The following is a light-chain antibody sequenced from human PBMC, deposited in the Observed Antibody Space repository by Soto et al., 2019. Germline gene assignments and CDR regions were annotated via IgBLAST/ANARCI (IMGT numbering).Light chain of an antibody. V-gene: IGKV1-39*01. CDR2: ATS. CDR3: QQSYNTPIT. J-gene: IGKJ5*01. CDR1: RTIDNY. Sequence: DIQMTQSPSSLSASLGDRVTITCRASRTIDNYLNWYQQKPGRAPELLVYATSSLQSGVPSRFTGGGSGTHLTLTISGLQPEEFATYFCQQSYNTPITVGQGTRLEI.